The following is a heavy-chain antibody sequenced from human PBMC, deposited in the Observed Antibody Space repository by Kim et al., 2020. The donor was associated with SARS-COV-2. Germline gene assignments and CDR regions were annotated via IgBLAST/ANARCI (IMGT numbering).Heavy chain of an antibody. V-gene: IGHV1-46*01. J-gene: IGHJ3*02. CDR3: ARPSRSSSLAAFDI. Sequence: AQKFQGRVTMTRDTSTSTVYMELSSLRSEDTAVYYCARPSRSSSLAAFDIWGQGTMVTVSS. D-gene: IGHD6-6*01.